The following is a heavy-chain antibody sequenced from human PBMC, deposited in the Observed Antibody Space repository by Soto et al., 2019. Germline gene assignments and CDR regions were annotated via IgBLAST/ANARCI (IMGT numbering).Heavy chain of an antibody. CDR3: TTFLGYCSSTSCYDGWRNYYYYYYMDV. V-gene: IGHV3-15*01. Sequence: EVQLVESGGGLVKPGGSLRLSCAASGFTFSNAWMSWVRQAPGKGLEWVGRIKSKTDGGTTDYAAPVKGRFTISRDDSTNTLYLQMNSLKTEDTAVYYCTTFLGYCSSTSCYDGWRNYYYYYYMDVWGKGTTVTVSS. J-gene: IGHJ6*03. D-gene: IGHD2-2*01. CDR1: GFTFSNAW. CDR2: IKSKTDGGTT.